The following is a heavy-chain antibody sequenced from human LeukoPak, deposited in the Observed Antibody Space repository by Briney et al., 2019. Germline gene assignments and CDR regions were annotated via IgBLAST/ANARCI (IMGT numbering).Heavy chain of an antibody. V-gene: IGHV4-59*13. D-gene: IGHD3-9*01. CDR2: IYYSGST. CDR3: GRDPSGLRYFDWLSLKPYYYYGMDV. CDR1: GGSISSYY. Sequence: SETLSLTCTVSGGSISSYYWSWIRQPPGKGLEWIGYIYYSGSTNYNPSLKSRVTISVDTSKNQFSLKLSSVTAADTAVYYCGRDPSGLRYFDWLSLKPYYYYGMDVWGQGTTVTVSS. J-gene: IGHJ6*02.